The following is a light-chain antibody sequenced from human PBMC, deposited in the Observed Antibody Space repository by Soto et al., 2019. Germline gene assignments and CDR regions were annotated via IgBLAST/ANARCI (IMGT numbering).Light chain of an antibody. CDR2: TNN. J-gene: IGLJ2*01. CDR1: SSNIGSKT. V-gene: IGLV1-44*01. Sequence: QSVVTQPISASGTPGQRVTISSSGSSSNIGSKTVNWYQQLPGTAPKLLIYTNNQRPSGVPDRFSGSKSGTSASLAISGLQSEDEADYYCATWDDSLNGVVFGGGTKLTVL. CDR3: ATWDDSLNGVV.